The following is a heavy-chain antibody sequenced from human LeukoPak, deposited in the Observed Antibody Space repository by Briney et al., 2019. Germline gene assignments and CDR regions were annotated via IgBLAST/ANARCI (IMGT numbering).Heavy chain of an antibody. V-gene: IGHV1-18*01. Sequence: ASVKVSCKASGYTFTSYGISWVRQAPGQGLEWMGWISAYNGNTNYAQKLQGRVTMTTDTSTSTAYMELRSLRSDDTAVYYCASAYCGGDCYPGGDAFDIWGQGTMVTVSS. D-gene: IGHD2-21*01. CDR3: ASAYCGGDCYPGGDAFDI. CDR1: GYTFTSYG. CDR2: ISAYNGNT. J-gene: IGHJ3*02.